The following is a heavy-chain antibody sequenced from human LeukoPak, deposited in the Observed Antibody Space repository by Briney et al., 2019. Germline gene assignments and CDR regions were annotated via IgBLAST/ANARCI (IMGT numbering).Heavy chain of an antibody. Sequence: SQTLSLTCTVSGGSISSGGYYWSWIRQHPGKGLEWIGEINHSGSTNYNPSLKSRVTISVDTSKNQFSLKLSSVTAADTAVYYCARLARWLQFLAHFDYWGQGTLVTVSS. D-gene: IGHD3-3*01. CDR3: ARLARWLQFLAHFDY. CDR1: GGSISSGGYY. CDR2: INHSGST. V-gene: IGHV4-31*03. J-gene: IGHJ4*02.